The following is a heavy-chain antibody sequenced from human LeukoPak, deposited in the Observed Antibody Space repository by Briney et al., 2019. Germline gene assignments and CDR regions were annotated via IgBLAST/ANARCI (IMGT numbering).Heavy chain of an antibody. Sequence: GGSLRLSCVTSGFTFSNYAMSWVRQAPGKGLEWVSGLSGSGGSTSHADSVKGRFTMSRDNSKNTLYLQMNSLRAEDTAVYYCAKSAYSSNLYWDYWGQGTLVTLSS. V-gene: IGHV3-23*01. CDR1: GFTFSNYA. D-gene: IGHD6-13*01. CDR2: LSGSGGST. CDR3: AKSAYSSNLYWDY. J-gene: IGHJ4*02.